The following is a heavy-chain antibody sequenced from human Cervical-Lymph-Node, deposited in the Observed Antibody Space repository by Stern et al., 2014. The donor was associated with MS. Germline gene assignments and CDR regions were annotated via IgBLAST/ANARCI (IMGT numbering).Heavy chain of an antibody. V-gene: IGHV5-51*03. CDR2: IFPRASNN. J-gene: IGHJ4*02. Sequence: EMQLVESGAEVKKPGESLKISCEASGYLFDDYWIGWVRQMSGRGLELVAIIFPRASNNRYSPSVQGQVNIPADHSTSPSSFPGTLKPNTAPPAQGEAPIPPEKPTPPAFWRGGSLRPRAPAFYSCGRSPATPSGYDRFDYWGQGALVTVSS. CDR1: GYLFDDYW. CDR3: APIPPEKPTPPAFWRGGSLRPRAPAFYSCGRSPATPSGYDRFDY. D-gene: IGHD3-3*01.